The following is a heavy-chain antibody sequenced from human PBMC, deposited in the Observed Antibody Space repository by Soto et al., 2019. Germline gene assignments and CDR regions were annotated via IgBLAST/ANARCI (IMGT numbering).Heavy chain of an antibody. D-gene: IGHD5-12*01. V-gene: IGHV4-34*01. CDR2: INHSGST. CDR1: GGSFSGYY. J-gene: IGHJ4*02. Sequence: SETLSLTCAVYGGSFSGYYWSWIRQPPGKGLEWIGEINHSGSTNYNPSLKSRVTISVDTSKNQFSLKLSSVTAADTAVYYCARYSGYGKSYFGYWGKGTLVTV. CDR3: ARYSGYGKSYFGY.